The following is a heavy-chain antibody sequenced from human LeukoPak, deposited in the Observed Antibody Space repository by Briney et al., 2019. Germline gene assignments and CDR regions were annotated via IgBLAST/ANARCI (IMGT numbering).Heavy chain of an antibody. J-gene: IGHJ6*03. CDR2: ISASGHYI. CDR1: GFTFRSFA. CDR3: ARDGSWGDYQFYFYMDV. Sequence: GGSLRLSCEASGFTFRSFAMSWVRQAPGQGLEWLSGISASGHYIYNADSVKGWFTISRDNSKNTLYIEINSLRAEDTAVYYCARDGSWGDYQFYFYMDVWGKGTTVTVSS. V-gene: IGHV3-23*01. D-gene: IGHD2-2*01.